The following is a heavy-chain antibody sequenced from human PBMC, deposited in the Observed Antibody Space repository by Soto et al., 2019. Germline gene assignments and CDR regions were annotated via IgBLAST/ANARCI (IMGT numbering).Heavy chain of an antibody. CDR3: ASPSVEMATIELDY. CDR2: ISYDGSNK. J-gene: IGHJ4*02. CDR1: GFTFSSYG. D-gene: IGHD5-12*01. V-gene: IGHV3-30*03. Sequence: QVPLVESGGGVVQPGRSLRLSCAASGFTFSSYGMHWVRQAPGKGLEWVAVISYDGSNKYYADSVKGRFTISRDNSKNTLYLQMNSLRAEDTAVYYCASPSVEMATIELDYWGQGTLVTVSS.